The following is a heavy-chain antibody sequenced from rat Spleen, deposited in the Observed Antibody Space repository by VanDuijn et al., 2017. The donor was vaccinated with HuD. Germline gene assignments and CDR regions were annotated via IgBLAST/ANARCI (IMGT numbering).Heavy chain of an antibody. CDR3: ARHALMYTTDPFAY. CDR1: GFTFNNYW. D-gene: IGHD1-6*01. V-gene: IGHV5-31*01. Sequence: EVQLVESGGGLVQPGRSLKLSCVASGFTFNNYWMTLIRQATGKGLEWVASITNTGGSTYYPDSVKGRFTISRDNAKSTLYLQMDSLRSEDTATYYCARHALMYTTDPFAYWGQGTLVTVSS. CDR2: ITNTGGST. J-gene: IGHJ3*01.